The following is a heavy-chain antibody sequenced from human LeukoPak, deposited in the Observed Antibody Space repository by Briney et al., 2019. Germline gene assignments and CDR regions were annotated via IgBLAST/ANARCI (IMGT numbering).Heavy chain of an antibody. CDR2: MSFDRINK. V-gene: IGHV3-30*09. Sequence: GGSLRLSCAASGFPFSSYAIHWVRQAPGKGLEGVAVMSFDRINKYSAYSVHGRFDISRDNSKNTLYLQRSCPRAEHTAVYYCAIVGGYDPISTYFDYWGEGTLVTVLS. CDR3: AIVGGYDPISTYFDY. CDR1: GFPFSSYA. D-gene: IGHD5-12*01. J-gene: IGHJ4*02.